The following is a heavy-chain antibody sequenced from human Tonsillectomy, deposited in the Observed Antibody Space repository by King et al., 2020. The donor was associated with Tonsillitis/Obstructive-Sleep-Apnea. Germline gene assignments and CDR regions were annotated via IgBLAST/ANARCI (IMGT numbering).Heavy chain of an antibody. CDR3: AKDLIIAVSGTPGDAFDI. CDR1: GFTFDDYA. Sequence: QLVQSGGGLVQPGRPLRLSCAASGFTFDDYAMHWVRQAPGKGLEWVSGISWNSGSMVYADSVKGRFTISRDNAKNSLYLQMNSLRAEDTALYYCAKDLIIAVSGTPGDAFDIWGQGTMVTVSS. V-gene: IGHV3-9*01. D-gene: IGHD6-13*01. CDR2: ISWNSGSM. J-gene: IGHJ3*02.